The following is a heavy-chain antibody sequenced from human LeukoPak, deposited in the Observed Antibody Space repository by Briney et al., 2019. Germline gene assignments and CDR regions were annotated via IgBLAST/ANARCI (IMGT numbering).Heavy chain of an antibody. CDR2: ISSSSSYI. J-gene: IGHJ4*02. CDR3: ARVSYCSGGSCFDY. V-gene: IGHV3-21*01. Sequence: KTGGSLRLSCAASGFTFSSYSMNWVRQAPGKGLEWVSSISSSSSYIYYADSVKGRFTISRDNAKNSLYLQMNSLRAEDTAVYCCARVSYCSGGSCFDYWGQGTLVTVSS. D-gene: IGHD2-15*01. CDR1: GFTFSSYS.